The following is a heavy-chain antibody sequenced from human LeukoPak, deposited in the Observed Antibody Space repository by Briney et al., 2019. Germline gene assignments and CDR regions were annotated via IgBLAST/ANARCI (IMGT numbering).Heavy chain of an antibody. D-gene: IGHD3-16*01. CDR3: ARDIYTATSARGAY. J-gene: IGHJ4*02. CDR2: INGDGSSS. CDR1: GFTFSSYW. Sequence: GGSLRLSCAASGFTFSSYWMHWVRQAPGKGLVWVSRINGDGSSSTYADSVKGRFTISRDNAKNTLYLQMNSLRAEDTALYFCARDIYTATSARGAYGGQGTLVTVSS. V-gene: IGHV3-74*01.